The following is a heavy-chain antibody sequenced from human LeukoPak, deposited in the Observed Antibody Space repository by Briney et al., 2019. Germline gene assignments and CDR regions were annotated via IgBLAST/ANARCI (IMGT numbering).Heavy chain of an antibody. V-gene: IGHV3-48*04. D-gene: IGHD3-10*01. CDR2: FDDRNGAAAT. J-gene: IGHJ4*02. CDR3: ARDDKRGFDY. CDR1: GFHFSDYS. Sequence: PGGSLRLSCEVSGFHFSDYSMNWVRQAPGKGLEWISYFDDRNGAAATYYADSVKGRFTISRDAAKNSLFLQMNSLTAEDTAVYYCARDDKRGFDYWGQGTLVTVSS.